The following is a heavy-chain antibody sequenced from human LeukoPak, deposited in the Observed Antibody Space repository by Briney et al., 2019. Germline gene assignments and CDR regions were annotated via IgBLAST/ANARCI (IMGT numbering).Heavy chain of an antibody. Sequence: SETLSLTCTASGGSISSGSYYWSWIRQPAGKGLEWIGRIYTSGGTNYNPSLKSRVTISVDTSKNQFSLKLSSVTAADTAVYYCARVATVAGPDYYYYYYMDVWGKGTTVTISS. V-gene: IGHV4-61*02. CDR2: IYTSGGT. CDR3: ARVATVAGPDYYYYYYMDV. CDR1: GGSISSGSYY. D-gene: IGHD6-19*01. J-gene: IGHJ6*03.